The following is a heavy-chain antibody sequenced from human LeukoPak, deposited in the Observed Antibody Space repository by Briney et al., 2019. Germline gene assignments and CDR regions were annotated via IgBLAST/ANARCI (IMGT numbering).Heavy chain of an antibody. Sequence: GGPLRLSCAASGFTFSSYWMSWVRQAPGKGLEWVSYISSSGSTIYYADSVKGRFTISRDNAKNSLYLQMNSLRAEDTAVYAKRGVVIRAVIIVGFHKEAYYFDYWGQGALVTVSS. CDR2: ISSSGSTI. D-gene: IGHD3-10*01. CDR1: GFTFSSYW. CDR3: RGVVIRAVIIVGFHKEAYYFDY. J-gene: IGHJ4*02. V-gene: IGHV3-48*04.